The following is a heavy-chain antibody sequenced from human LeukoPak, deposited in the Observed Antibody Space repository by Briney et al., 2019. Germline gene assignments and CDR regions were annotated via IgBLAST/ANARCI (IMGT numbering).Heavy chain of an antibody. Sequence: PSETLSLTCAVYGGSFSGYYWSWIRQPPGKGLEWIGYIYYSGSTNYNPSLKSRVTISVDTSKNQFSLKLSSVTAADTAVYYCARVSTSGPPDYWGQGTLVTVSS. CDR3: ARVSTSGPPDY. V-gene: IGHV4-59*01. J-gene: IGHJ4*02. CDR2: IYYSGST. CDR1: GGSFSGYY. D-gene: IGHD5-12*01.